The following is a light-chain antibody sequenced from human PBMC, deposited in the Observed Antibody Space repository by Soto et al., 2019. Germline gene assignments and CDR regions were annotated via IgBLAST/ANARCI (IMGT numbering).Light chain of an antibody. J-gene: IGLJ2*01. Sequence: QSVLTQPQSASGPPGQRFTIACSGSTSNLGGNPVNWYQQLPGTAPKLLIYSNKQRPSGVPDRFSGYKSGTSASLAISRLPSEYDAEYYCASWDDSLKAVTFGGGTKVTVL. CDR1: TSNLGGNP. V-gene: IGLV1-44*01. CDR3: ASWDDSLKAVT. CDR2: SNK.